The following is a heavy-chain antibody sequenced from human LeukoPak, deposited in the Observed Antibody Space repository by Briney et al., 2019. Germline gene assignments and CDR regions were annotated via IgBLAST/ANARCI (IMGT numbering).Heavy chain of an antibody. D-gene: IGHD5-12*01. Sequence: PGGSLRLSCAASGFTVSSNYMSWVRQAPGKGLEWVSVIYSGGSTYYADSVKGRFTISRDNSKNTLYLQMNSLRAEDTAVYYCAREEGDIVATMRVDYWGQGTLVTVSS. J-gene: IGHJ4*02. V-gene: IGHV3-66*01. CDR1: GFTVSSNY. CDR3: AREEGDIVATMRVDY. CDR2: IYSGGST.